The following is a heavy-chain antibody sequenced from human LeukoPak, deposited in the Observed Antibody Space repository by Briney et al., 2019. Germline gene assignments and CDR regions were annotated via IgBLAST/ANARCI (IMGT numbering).Heavy chain of an antibody. CDR1: GGTFSSYA. D-gene: IGHD2-2*01. CDR2: IIPILGIA. Sequence: GSSVKVSCKASGGTFSSYAISWVRQAPGQGLEWMGRIIPILGIANYAQKFQGRVTITADKSTSTACMELSSLRSEDTAVYYCASGLGVVVPAAINWGQGTLVTVSS. CDR3: ASGLGVVVPAAIN. V-gene: IGHV1-69*04. J-gene: IGHJ4*02.